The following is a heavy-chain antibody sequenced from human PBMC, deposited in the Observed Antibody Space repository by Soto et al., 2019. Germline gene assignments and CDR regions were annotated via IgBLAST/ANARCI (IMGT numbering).Heavy chain of an antibody. CDR3: AREPRYCRGGSCSITGDAYDI. CDR2: ISNRGDT. Sequence: PACCMRLSCTASGFIVSDTYVNWVRQAPEKGLEWVSVISNRGDTHYADSVRGRFSLSRDISDNTLHLQMNNLRVEDTAVYYCAREPRYCRGGSCSITGDAYDIWGQGTM. J-gene: IGHJ3*02. CDR1: GFIVSDTY. V-gene: IGHV3-66*01. D-gene: IGHD2-15*01.